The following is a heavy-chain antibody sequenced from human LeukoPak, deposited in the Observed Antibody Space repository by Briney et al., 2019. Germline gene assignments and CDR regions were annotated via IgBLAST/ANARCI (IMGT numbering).Heavy chain of an antibody. V-gene: IGHV4-30-2*01. J-gene: IGHJ4*02. CDR1: GGSISSGGYY. D-gene: IGHD3-10*01. Sequence: PSEALSLTCTVSGGSISSGGYYWSWIRQPPGKGLEWIGYIYHSGSTYYNPSLKSRVTISVDTSKNQFSLKLSSVTAADTAVYYCARGGRGSGSYSLGEVKYYFDYWGQGTLVTVSS. CDR3: ARGGRGSGSYSLGEVKYYFDY. CDR2: IYHSGST.